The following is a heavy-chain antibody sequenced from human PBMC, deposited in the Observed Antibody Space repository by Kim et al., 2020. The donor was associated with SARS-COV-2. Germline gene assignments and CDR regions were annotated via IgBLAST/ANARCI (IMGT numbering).Heavy chain of an antibody. CDR3: ARGGRWGTSRHYVHFDY. D-gene: IGHD3-16*02. CDR2: INHSGST. Sequence: SETLSLTCAVYGGSFSGYYWSWIRQPPGKGLEWIGEINHSGSTNYNPSLKSRVTISVDTSKNQFSLKLSSVTAADTAVYYCARGGRWGTSRHYVHFDYWGEGTLVTVSS. CDR1: GGSFSGYY. V-gene: IGHV4-34*01. J-gene: IGHJ4*02.